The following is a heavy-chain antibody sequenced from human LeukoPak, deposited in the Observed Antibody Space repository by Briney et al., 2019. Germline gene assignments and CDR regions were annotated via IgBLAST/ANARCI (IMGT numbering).Heavy chain of an antibody. J-gene: IGHJ6*02. CDR3: ARVQTLAAAGNYYYGMDV. V-gene: IGHV4-31*03. CDR1: GGSISSGGYY. CDR2: IYYSGST. D-gene: IGHD6-13*01. Sequence: SETLSLTCTVSGGSISSGGYYWSWIRQHPGKGLEWIGYIYYSGSTYYNPSLKSRVTISVDTSKNQFSLKLSSVTAADTAVYYCARVQTLAAAGNYYYGMDVWGQGTTVTVSS.